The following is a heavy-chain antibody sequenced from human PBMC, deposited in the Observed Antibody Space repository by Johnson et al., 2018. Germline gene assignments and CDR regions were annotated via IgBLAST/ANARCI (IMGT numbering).Heavy chain of an antibody. CDR3: AGDGELERIYAFDI. CDR2: IWYDGSNI. Sequence: QVQLVQSGGGVVQPGRSLRLSCAASGFNFNIYGMHWVRQAPGKGLEWVAVIWYDGSNINYADSVKGRFPSSRDNAKNTLYLQMHSLRAEDTAIYYCAGDGELERIYAFDIWGQGTMVTVSS. V-gene: IGHV3-33*01. D-gene: IGHD1-1*01. CDR1: GFNFNIYG. J-gene: IGHJ3*02.